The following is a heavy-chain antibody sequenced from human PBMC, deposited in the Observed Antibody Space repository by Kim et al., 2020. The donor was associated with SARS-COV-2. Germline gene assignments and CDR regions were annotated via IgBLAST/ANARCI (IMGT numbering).Heavy chain of an antibody. J-gene: IGHJ5*02. D-gene: IGHD6-13*01. Sequence: ADPVKGRFTISTDNSKNTLDLQMNSLRAEDTAVYYCAKGLRSSWSGWFYPWGQGTLVTVSS. CDR3: AKGLRSSWSGWFYP. V-gene: IGHV3-33*06.